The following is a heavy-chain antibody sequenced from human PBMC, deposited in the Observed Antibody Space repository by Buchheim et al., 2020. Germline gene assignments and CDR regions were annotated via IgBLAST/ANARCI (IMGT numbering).Heavy chain of an antibody. Sequence: QVQVVESGGGVVQPGRSLRLSCAASGFTFSRYAMHWVRQAPGKGLEWVAVTSYDASNKYYADSVKGRFTISRDNSKNMLYLQMNSLRAEDTAVYYCAKNAGSSSSRSDYWGQGT. CDR1: GFTFSRYA. V-gene: IGHV3-30-3*02. CDR3: AKNAGSSSSRSDY. CDR2: TSYDASNK. J-gene: IGHJ4*02. D-gene: IGHD6-6*01.